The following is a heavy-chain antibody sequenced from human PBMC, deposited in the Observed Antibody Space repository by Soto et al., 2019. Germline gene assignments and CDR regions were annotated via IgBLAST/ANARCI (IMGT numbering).Heavy chain of an antibody. D-gene: IGHD6-13*01. Sequence: SETLSLTCAVYGGSFSGYYWSWIRQPPGKGLEWIGEINHSGSTNYNPSLKSRVTISVDTSKNQFSLKLSSVTAADTAVYYCARAGPDIAAAGTGYYYYGMDVWGQGTTVTVAS. CDR3: ARAGPDIAAAGTGYYYYGMDV. J-gene: IGHJ6*02. CDR2: INHSGST. V-gene: IGHV4-34*01. CDR1: GGSFSGYY.